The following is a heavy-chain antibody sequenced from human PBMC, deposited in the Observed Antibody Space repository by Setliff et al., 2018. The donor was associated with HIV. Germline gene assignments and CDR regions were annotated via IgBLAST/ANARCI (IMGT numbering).Heavy chain of an antibody. CDR1: GGSISSTSYY. J-gene: IGHJ4*02. V-gene: IGHV4-61*02. CDR3: ARGTRGGGSWD. Sequence: SETLSLTCTVSGGSISSTSYYWNWIRQPAGKGLEWIGRIYDSGTTNYNPSLRSRITISADPSKNQFSLKLTSVTAADTAVYYCARGTRGGGSWDWGQGTLVTV. D-gene: IGHD2-15*01. CDR2: IYDSGTT.